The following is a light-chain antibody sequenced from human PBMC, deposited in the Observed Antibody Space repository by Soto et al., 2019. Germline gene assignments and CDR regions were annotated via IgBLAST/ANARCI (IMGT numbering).Light chain of an antibody. CDR1: RSNIGVHS. J-gene: IGLJ1*01. CDR3: GSSASSLSANV. Sequence: QCGLAQPPSGAAARGEKDTISRSGSRSNIGVHSVSWYHQLPGTAPKLLLYDDDKRPSGIPDRFSGSPSGTSAPLGLPGLHTGDAADSSCGSSASSLSANVFGTGAQVILL. CDR2: DDD. V-gene: IGLV1-51*01.